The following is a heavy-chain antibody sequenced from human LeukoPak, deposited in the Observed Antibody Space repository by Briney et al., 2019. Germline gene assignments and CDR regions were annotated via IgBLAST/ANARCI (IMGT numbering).Heavy chain of an antibody. V-gene: IGHV4-59*12. CDR1: GGSISTYY. D-gene: IGHD2-15*01. CDR3: ARDVGRVDY. Sequence: SETLSLTCTVSGGSISTYYWTWIRQPPGKGLEWIGYVYYNGNTNYNPSLKSRVTISVDTSKNQFSLKLSSVTAADTAVYYCARDVGRVDYWGQGTLVTVSS. CDR2: VYYNGNT. J-gene: IGHJ4*02.